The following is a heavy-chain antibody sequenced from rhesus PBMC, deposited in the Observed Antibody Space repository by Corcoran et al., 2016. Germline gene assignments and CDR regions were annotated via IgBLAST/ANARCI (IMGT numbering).Heavy chain of an antibody. Sequence: EVQLVQSGAEVKRPGESLKISCKTSGYSFTSYWISWVRQMPGKGLGWRGAIAPSDSDTRNTPSCQGQVTSSADKSISTADLQWSRLKASDTATYYCAKSRDSSGWAGDYWGQGVLVTVSS. CDR2: IAPSDSDT. V-gene: IGHV5-20*01. CDR1: GYSFTSYW. CDR3: AKSRDSSGWAGDY. D-gene: IGHD6-31*01. J-gene: IGHJ4*01.